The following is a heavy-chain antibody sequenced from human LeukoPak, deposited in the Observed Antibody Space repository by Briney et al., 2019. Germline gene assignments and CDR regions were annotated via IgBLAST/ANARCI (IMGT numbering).Heavy chain of an antibody. Sequence: GASVKVSCKVSGYTLTELSMHWVRQAPGKGLEWMGGFDPEDGETIYAQKFQGRVTMTEDTSTDTAYMELSRLRSEDTAVYYCARERVMGAVIGKPGVEFGYWGQGTLVTVSS. D-gene: IGHD1-26*01. CDR2: FDPEDGET. CDR3: ARERVMGAVIGKPGVEFGY. V-gene: IGHV1-24*01. J-gene: IGHJ4*02. CDR1: GYTLTELS.